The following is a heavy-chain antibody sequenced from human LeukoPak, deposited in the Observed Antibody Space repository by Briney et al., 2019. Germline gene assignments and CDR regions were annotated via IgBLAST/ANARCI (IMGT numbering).Heavy chain of an antibody. CDR1: GYIFTGYY. V-gene: IGHV1-2*04. J-gene: IGHJ3*02. Sequence: ASVKVSCKASGYIFTGYYMHWVRQAPGQGLEWMGWINPNSGGTNYAQKFQGWVTMTRDTSISTAYMELSRLRSDDTAVYYCARSYDSSGKAFDIWGQGTMVTVSS. CDR3: ARSYDSSGKAFDI. D-gene: IGHD3-22*01. CDR2: INPNSGGT.